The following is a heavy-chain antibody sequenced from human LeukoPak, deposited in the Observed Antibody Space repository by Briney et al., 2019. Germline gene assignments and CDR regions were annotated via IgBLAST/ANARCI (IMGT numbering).Heavy chain of an antibody. Sequence: GASVKVSCKASGYTFTSYAMHWVRQAPGQRLEWMGWINAGNGNTKYSQKFQGRVTITRDTSASTAYMELSSLRSEDTAVYYCARAECSTTNCHTRIRNYYMDVWGTGTPVTVSS. D-gene: IGHD2-2*01. CDR3: ARAECSTTNCHTRIRNYYMDV. CDR2: INAGNGNT. J-gene: IGHJ6*03. CDR1: GYTFTSYA. V-gene: IGHV1-3*01.